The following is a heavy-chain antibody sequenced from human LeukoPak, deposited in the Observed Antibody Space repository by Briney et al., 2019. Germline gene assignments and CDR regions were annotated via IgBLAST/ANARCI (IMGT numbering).Heavy chain of an antibody. J-gene: IGHJ1*01. CDR2: INPNTGGT. CDR3: ARGVGGNSGNFQH. Sequence: GASVTVSFTASGYSFTGYYMHWVRQAPGQGPEWMGWINPNTGGTNYAQKFEGRVTMTRDTSISTAYMELSRLRSDDTAVYYCARGVGGNSGNFQHWGQGTLVTVSS. V-gene: IGHV1-2*02. CDR1: GYSFTGYY. D-gene: IGHD4-23*01.